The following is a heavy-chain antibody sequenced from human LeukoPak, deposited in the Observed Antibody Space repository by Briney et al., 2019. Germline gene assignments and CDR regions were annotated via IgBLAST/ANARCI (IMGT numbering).Heavy chain of an antibody. V-gene: IGHV3-74*01. CDR1: GFTFSSYW. Sequence: AGGSLRLSCAASGFTFSSYWMQWVRQAPGKGLVWVSRINNDGSSTPYADSVKGRFTISRDNAKNTLYLQMNSLRAEDTAVYYCARSNHGCHDYWGQGTLVTVSS. CDR3: ARSNHGCHDY. CDR2: INNDGSST. J-gene: IGHJ4*02. D-gene: IGHD4-11*01.